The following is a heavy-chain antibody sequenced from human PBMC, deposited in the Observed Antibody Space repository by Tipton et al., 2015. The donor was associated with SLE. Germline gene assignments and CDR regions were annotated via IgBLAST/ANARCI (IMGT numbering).Heavy chain of an antibody. CDR1: GGSVNGYS. D-gene: IGHD6-13*01. J-gene: IGHJ5*02. CDR2: VYKSGNT. CDR3: ARDREPLTATGARAFDP. Sequence: TLSLTCSVSGGSVNGYSWTWIRQPPGRGLELLGHVYKSGNTDYNPSLESRLTISVDTSENQFSLRLSSVTAADTAVYYCARDREPLTATGARAFDPWGQGTLVTVSS. V-gene: IGHV4-59*02.